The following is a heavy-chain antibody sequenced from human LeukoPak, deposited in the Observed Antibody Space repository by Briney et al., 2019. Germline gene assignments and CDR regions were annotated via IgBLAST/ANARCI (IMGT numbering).Heavy chain of an antibody. CDR1: GFTFNSYG. Sequence: GGSLRLSCAASGFTFNSYGMHWVRQAPGKGLEWVSYISSSGSTIYYADSVKGRFTISRDNAKNSLYLQMNSLRAEDTAVYYCARKSMIPDYWGQGTLVTVSS. CDR2: ISSSGSTI. V-gene: IGHV3-48*04. D-gene: IGHD3-16*01. CDR3: ARKSMIPDY. J-gene: IGHJ4*02.